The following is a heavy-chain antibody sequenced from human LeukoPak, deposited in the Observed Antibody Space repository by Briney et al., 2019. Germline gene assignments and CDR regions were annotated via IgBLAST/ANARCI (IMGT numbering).Heavy chain of an antibody. CDR2: IKQDGSEK. J-gene: IGHJ4*02. D-gene: IGHD3-10*01. CDR1: GFTFSSYW. CDR3: ARDPRSSGSGIYYFDY. Sequence: PGGSPRLSCAASGFTFSSYWMSWVRQAPGKGLEWVANIKQDGSEKYYVDSVKGRFTISRDNAKNSLYLQMNSLRAEDTAVYYCARDPRSSGSGIYYFDYWGQGTLVTVSS. V-gene: IGHV3-7*01.